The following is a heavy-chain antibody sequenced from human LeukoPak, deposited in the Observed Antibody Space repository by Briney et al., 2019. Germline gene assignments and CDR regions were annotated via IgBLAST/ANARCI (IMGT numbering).Heavy chain of an antibody. J-gene: IGHJ5*02. V-gene: IGHV4-34*01. D-gene: IGHD3-10*01. CDR2: INHSGST. CDR3: ARLWFGELLRKTNWFDP. CDR1: GGSFSGYY. Sequence: KPSETLSLTCAVYGGSFSGYYWSWIRQPPGKGLEWIGEINHSGSTNYNPSLKSRVTISVDTSKNQFSLKLSSVTAADTAVYYCARLWFGELLRKTNWFDPWGQGTLVTVSS.